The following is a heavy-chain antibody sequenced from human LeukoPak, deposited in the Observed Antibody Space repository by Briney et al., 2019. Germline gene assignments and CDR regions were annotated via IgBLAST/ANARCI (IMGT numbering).Heavy chain of an antibody. J-gene: IGHJ4*02. D-gene: IGHD5-24*01. CDR1: GGTFSTNA. V-gene: IGHV1-69*04. Sequence: SVTVSCTASGGTFSTNAISWVRQAPGQGLEWMGRIIPILDVANYAQKFQGRVTIAADESTSTAYLELSTLRSEDTAVYYCARVDRDAEEDFDYWGQGTLVTVSS. CDR3: ARVDRDAEEDFDY. CDR2: IIPILDVA.